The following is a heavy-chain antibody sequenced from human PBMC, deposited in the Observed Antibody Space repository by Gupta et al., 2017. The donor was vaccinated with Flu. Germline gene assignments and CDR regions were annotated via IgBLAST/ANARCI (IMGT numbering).Heavy chain of an antibody. D-gene: IGHD2-2*01. CDR2: VNPHSGSI. V-gene: IGHV1-2*06. CDR1: GYTFTDYY. J-gene: IGHJ5*02. CDR3: ARERFCSTESCYRWFDP. Sequence: VPLIQSETDENTPGASVKVFCRASGYTFTDYYIHGVRQATGQGLGGIGRVNPHSGSINYEYKFQGRVTLARDTSISTAYMELTRLRSDDTAVYYCARERFCSTESCYRWFDPWGQGTLVTVSS.